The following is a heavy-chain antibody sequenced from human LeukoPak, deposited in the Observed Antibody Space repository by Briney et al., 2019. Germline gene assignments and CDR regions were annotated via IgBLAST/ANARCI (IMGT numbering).Heavy chain of an antibody. CDR1: GFTFSSYA. V-gene: IGHV3-21*04. D-gene: IGHD6-13*01. J-gene: IGHJ4*02. CDR2: ISSSSSYI. CDR3: ARRLAAPGFDY. Sequence: PGGSLRLSCAASGFTFSSYAMSWVRQAPGKGLEWVSSISSSSSYIYYADSVKGRFTISRDNSKNTLYLQMNSLRAEDTAVYYCARRLAAPGFDYWGQGTLVTVSS.